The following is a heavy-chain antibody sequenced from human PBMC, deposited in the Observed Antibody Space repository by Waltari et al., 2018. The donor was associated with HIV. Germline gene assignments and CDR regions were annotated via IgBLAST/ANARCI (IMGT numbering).Heavy chain of an antibody. CDR1: GGSFSGYY. J-gene: IGHJ6*01. D-gene: IGHD6-19*01. Sequence: QVHLEQWGTGLLRPSETLSLTCAVYGGSFSGYYWSWIRPSPGRGLEWIGEVNHVGPTNSSPSLKGRVTVSVDTSKNQFSRTMRSVTAADTAVYYCARDSAPGLAVDDDDGEFFYYGLDVWGQGTTVTVSS. V-gene: IGHV4-34*01. CDR3: ARDSAPGLAVDDDDGEFFYYGLDV. CDR2: VNHVGPT.